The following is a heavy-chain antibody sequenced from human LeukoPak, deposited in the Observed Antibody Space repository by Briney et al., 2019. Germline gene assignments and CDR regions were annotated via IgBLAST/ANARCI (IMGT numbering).Heavy chain of an antibody. CDR3: ASRPPPSRGPYDY. CDR2: ITSSGGTI. Sequence: PGGSLRLSCAASGFTFSNYEMNWVRQAPGKGLEWVSYITSSGGTIYYAASVKGRFTISRDNAKNSLYLQMHSLRAEDTAVYYCASRPPPSRGPYDYWGQGTLVTVSS. CDR1: GFTFSNYE. D-gene: IGHD3-10*01. V-gene: IGHV3-48*03. J-gene: IGHJ4*02.